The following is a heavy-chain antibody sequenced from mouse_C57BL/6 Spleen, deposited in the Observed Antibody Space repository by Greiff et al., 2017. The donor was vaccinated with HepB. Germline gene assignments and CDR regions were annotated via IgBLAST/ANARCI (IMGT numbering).Heavy chain of an antibody. Sequence: VQLKESGGGLVKPGGSLKLSCAASGFTFSSYAMSWVRQTPEKRLEWVATISDGGSYTYYPDNVKGRFTISRDNAKNNLYLQMSHLKSEDTAMYYCARDGGDYGSSYEYFDYWGQGTTLTVSS. CDR3: ARDGGDYGSSYEYFDY. D-gene: IGHD1-1*01. V-gene: IGHV5-4*01. CDR1: GFTFSSYA. J-gene: IGHJ2*01. CDR2: ISDGGSYT.